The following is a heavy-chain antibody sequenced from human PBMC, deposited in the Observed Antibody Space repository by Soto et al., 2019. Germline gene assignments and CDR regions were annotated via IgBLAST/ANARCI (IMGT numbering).Heavy chain of an antibody. CDR1: GFPFSIYS. CDR2: ITSDTKTI. V-gene: IGHV3-48*02. D-gene: IGHD6-19*01. Sequence: EVQLVESGGGLVQPGGSLRLTCAASGFPFSIYSMNWVRKAPGKGLEWSSYITSDTKTIKYADSVKGRFTISRDNAKNLVYLQMNSLRDEDTAVYFCARSVEGHFDYWGQGTVVTVSS. J-gene: IGHJ4*02. CDR3: ARSVEGHFDY.